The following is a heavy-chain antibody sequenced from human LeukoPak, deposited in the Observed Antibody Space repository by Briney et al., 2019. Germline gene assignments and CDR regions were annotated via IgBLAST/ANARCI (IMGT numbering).Heavy chain of an antibody. Sequence: SETLSLTCTVSGGSISSYYWSWIRQPPGKGLEWIGYIYYSGSTNYNPSLKSRVTISVDTSKNQFSLKLSSVTAADTAVYYCARRAPTYYYDSSGSTHFDYRGQGTLVTVSS. J-gene: IGHJ4*02. D-gene: IGHD3-22*01. CDR2: IYYSGST. CDR3: ARRAPTYYYDSSGSTHFDY. CDR1: GGSISSYY. V-gene: IGHV4-59*08.